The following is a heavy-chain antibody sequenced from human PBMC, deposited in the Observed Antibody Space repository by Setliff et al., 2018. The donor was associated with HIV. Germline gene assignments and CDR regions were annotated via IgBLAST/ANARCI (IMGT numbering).Heavy chain of an antibody. V-gene: IGHV4-61*09. CDR3: ATIDGRWAPPQYYFDS. CDR2: IYTSGST. Sequence: LSLTCTVSGGSISSGSYYWSWIRQPAGKGLEWIGQIYTSGSTNYNPSLKSRVTISVDTSKNQFSLRLTSVTAADSAIYYCATIDGRWAPPQYYFDSWGLGTLVTVSS. D-gene: IGHD1-26*01. J-gene: IGHJ4*02. CDR1: GGSISSGSYY.